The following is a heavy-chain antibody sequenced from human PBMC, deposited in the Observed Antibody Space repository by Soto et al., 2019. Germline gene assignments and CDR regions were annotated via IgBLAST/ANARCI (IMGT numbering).Heavy chain of an antibody. CDR2: ISGSGGST. Sequence: EVQLLESGGGLVQPGGSLRLSCAASGFTFSSYAMSWVRQAPGKGLEWVSAISGSGGSTYYADSMKGRFTISRDNSKNTLYLQMNSLRAEDTAVYYCAKIRGYDYYYYGMDVWGQGTTVTVSS. D-gene: IGHD5-12*01. CDR1: GFTFSSYA. J-gene: IGHJ6*02. CDR3: AKIRGYDYYYYGMDV. V-gene: IGHV3-23*01.